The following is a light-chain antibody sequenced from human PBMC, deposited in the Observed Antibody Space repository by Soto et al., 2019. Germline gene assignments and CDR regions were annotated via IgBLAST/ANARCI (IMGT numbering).Light chain of an antibody. CDR3: QQYGSSPPT. CDR1: QSVSSH. Sequence: EIVLTQSPATLSLSPGERAALSCRASQSVSSHLAWYQQKPGQAPRLLIYDASNRATGIPARFSGSGSGTDFTLTISRLEPEDFAVYYCQQYGSSPPTFGQGTKVEIK. V-gene: IGKV3-11*01. J-gene: IGKJ1*01. CDR2: DAS.